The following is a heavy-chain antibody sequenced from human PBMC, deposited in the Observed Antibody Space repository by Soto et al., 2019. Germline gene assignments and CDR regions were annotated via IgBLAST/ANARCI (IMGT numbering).Heavy chain of an antibody. D-gene: IGHD2-15*01. Sequence: PGGSLRLSCAASGFTFSSYWMSWVRQAPGKGLEWVANIKQDGSEKYYVDSVKGRFTISRDNAKNSLYLQMNSLRAEDTAVYYCAGTVVAATGYYYGMDVWGQGTTVTVSS. J-gene: IGHJ6*02. CDR3: AGTVVAATGYYYGMDV. V-gene: IGHV3-7*01. CDR2: IKQDGSEK. CDR1: GFTFSSYW.